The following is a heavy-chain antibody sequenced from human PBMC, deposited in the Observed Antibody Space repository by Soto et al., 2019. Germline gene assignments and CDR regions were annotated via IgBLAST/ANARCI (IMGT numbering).Heavy chain of an antibody. D-gene: IGHD6-13*01. Sequence: ASVKVSCKASGYTFTSYDINWVRQATGQGLEWMGWMNPNSGNTGYAQKFQGRVTMTRNTSISTAYMELSSLRSEDTAVYYCARGRAAAAGTGYALDIWGQGTMVTVSS. CDR3: ARGRAAAAGTGYALDI. V-gene: IGHV1-8*01. CDR2: MNPNSGNT. CDR1: GYTFTSYD. J-gene: IGHJ3*02.